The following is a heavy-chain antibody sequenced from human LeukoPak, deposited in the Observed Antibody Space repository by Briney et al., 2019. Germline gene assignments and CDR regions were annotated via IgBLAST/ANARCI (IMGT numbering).Heavy chain of an antibody. J-gene: IGHJ4*02. V-gene: IGHV3-30-3*01. CDR3: ASNPVVTFFDY. Sequence: GGSLRLSCAASGFTFSSYAMHWVRQAPGKGLEWVAVISYDGSNKYYADSVKGRFTISRDNSKNTLYLQMNSLRAEDTAVYYCASNPVVTFFDYWGQGTLVTVSS. D-gene: IGHD4-23*01. CDR1: GFTFSSYA. CDR2: ISYDGSNK.